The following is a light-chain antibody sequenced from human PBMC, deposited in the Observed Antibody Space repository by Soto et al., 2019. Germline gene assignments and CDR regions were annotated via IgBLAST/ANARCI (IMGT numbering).Light chain of an antibody. J-gene: IGLJ2*01. CDR1: SGSIASNY. V-gene: IGLV6-57*04. Sequence: NFMLTQPHSVSESPGKTVTISCTRSSGSIASNYVQWYQQRPGSVPTTVIYEDNQRPSGVPDRFSGSIDSSSNSASLTISGLKTEDEADYYCQSYDSTIRVFGGGTKLTVL. CDR2: EDN. CDR3: QSYDSTIRV.